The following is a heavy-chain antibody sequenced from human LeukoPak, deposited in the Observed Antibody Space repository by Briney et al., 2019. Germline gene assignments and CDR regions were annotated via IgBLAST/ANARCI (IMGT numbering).Heavy chain of an antibody. V-gene: IGHV4-39*01. J-gene: IGHJ5*02. CDR2: INYSGST. D-gene: IGHD6-19*01. CDR3: ARVTVAGSIEPLFDP. CDR1: GGSISNTFYY. Sequence: SETLSLTCTVSGGSISNTFYYWGWIRQPPGKGLEWIGSINYSGSTYYNPSLKSRVTISIDTSKSQFSLKLSSVTAADTAVYYCARVTVAGSIEPLFDPWGQGTLVTVSS.